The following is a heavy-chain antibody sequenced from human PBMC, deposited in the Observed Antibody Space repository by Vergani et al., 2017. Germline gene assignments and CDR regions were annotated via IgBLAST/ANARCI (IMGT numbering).Heavy chain of an antibody. CDR1: GASIRSSNYY. CDR2: IYYSGST. CDR3: ARHSTVEWMVKLGWIDP. D-gene: IGHD6-19*01. Sequence: QLQLQESGPGLVKPSATLSLTCSVSGASIRSSNYYWGWIRQPPGKGLEWIASIYYSGSTYYNPSLKSRFTISVDTSKNQFSLKLSSVTAADTAVYFSARHSTVEWMVKLGWIDPWGQGILVTVSS. J-gene: IGHJ5*02. V-gene: IGHV4-39*01.